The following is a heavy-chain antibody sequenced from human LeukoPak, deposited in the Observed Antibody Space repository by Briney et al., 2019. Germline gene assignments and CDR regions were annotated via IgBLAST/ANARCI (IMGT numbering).Heavy chain of an antibody. J-gene: IGHJ4*02. CDR3: ARERCQGSGARKYDC. Sequence: LSLTCTVSGGSISSSSYYWSWIRQPPGKGLEWVSYISISGSSKYYADSMKGRITISRTNTNHLLYLQMTGLRPGDTAVYYCARERCQGSGARKYDCWGQGTLVTVSS. D-gene: IGHD3-10*01. CDR2: ISISGSSK. CDR1: GGSISSSSYY. V-gene: IGHV3-11*04.